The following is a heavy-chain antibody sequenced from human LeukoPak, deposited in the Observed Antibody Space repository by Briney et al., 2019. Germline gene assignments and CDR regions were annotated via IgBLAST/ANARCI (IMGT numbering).Heavy chain of an antibody. CDR3: AKDKSVVVLAAEDWFDL. CDR1: GFTFSSYA. CDR2: ISGSGGST. V-gene: IGHV3-23*01. D-gene: IGHD2-2*01. Sequence: SGGSLRLSCAASGFTFSSYAMSWVRQAPGKGLEWVSAISGSGGSTYYADSVKGRFTISRDNSKNTLYLQMNSLRAEDTAVYYCAKDKSVVVLAAEDWFDLWGQGTLVTVSS. J-gene: IGHJ5*02.